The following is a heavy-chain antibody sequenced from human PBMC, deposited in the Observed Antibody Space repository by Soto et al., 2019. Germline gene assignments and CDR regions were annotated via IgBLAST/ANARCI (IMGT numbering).Heavy chain of an antibody. CDR3: ARDQSGTYALVAFDM. D-gene: IGHD1-1*01. J-gene: IGHJ3*02. CDR1: GYTFTSYC. Sequence: VASVKVSFKASGYTFTSYCISWVRPAPGQGLEWMGWISAYNGNTNYAQKLQGRVTMTTDTSTSTAYMELRSLRSDDTAVYYCARDQSGTYALVAFDMWGQGTMVTVSS. CDR2: ISAYNGNT. V-gene: IGHV1-18*04.